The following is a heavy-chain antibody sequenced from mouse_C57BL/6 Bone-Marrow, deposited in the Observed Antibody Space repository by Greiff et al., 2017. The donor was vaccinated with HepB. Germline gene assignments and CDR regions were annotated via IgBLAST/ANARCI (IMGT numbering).Heavy chain of an antibody. CDR3: AIDYYGTPAWFAY. D-gene: IGHD1-1*01. Sequence: EVQGVESVAELVRPGASVKLSCTASGFNIKNTYMHWVKQRPEQGLEWIGRIDPANGNTKYAPKFQGKATITADTSSNTAYLQLSSLTSEDTAIYYCAIDYYGTPAWFAYWGQGTLVTVSA. CDR2: IDPANGNT. CDR1: GFNIKNTY. V-gene: IGHV14-3*01. J-gene: IGHJ3*01.